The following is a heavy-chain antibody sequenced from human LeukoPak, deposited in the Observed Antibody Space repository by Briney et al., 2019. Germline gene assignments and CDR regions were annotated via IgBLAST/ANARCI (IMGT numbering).Heavy chain of an antibody. D-gene: IGHD6-25*01. Sequence: SETLSLTCTVSGASITTYYWTWIRQPPGKGLEWIGYIFSRGTTNYNPSLRSRVTISMDTSKNQFSLKLSSVTAAGTAVYYCARKLSGWFDPWGQGTLVTVSS. J-gene: IGHJ5*02. V-gene: IGHV4-4*09. CDR3: ARKLSGWFDP. CDR1: GASITTYY. CDR2: IFSRGTT.